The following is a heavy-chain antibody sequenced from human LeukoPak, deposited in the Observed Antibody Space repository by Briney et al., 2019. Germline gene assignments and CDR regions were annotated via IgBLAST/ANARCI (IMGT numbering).Heavy chain of an antibody. J-gene: IGHJ4*02. CDR1: GGSISSYY. CDR2: IYYSGST. Sequence: SETLSLTCTVSGGSISSYYWSWIRQPPGKGLEWIGYIYYSGSTNYNPSLKSRVTISVDTSKNQFSLKLSSVTAADTAVYYCARGYDILTGYLDYWGQGTLVTVSS. V-gene: IGHV4-59*01. D-gene: IGHD3-9*01. CDR3: ARGYDILTGYLDY.